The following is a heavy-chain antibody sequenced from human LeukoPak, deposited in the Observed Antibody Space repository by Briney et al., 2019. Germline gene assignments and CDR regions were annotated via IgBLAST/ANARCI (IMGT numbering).Heavy chain of an antibody. V-gene: IGHV4-59*01. J-gene: IGHJ4*02. CDR2: IYYSGST. Sequence: PSETLSLTCTVAGGSISSYYGSWIRQPPGKGLEWIGYIYYSGSTNYNPSLKSRVTISVDTSKNQFSLKLSSVTAADTAVYYCARRTVTTEIDYWGQGTLVTVSA. CDR1: GGSISSYY. D-gene: IGHD4-17*01. CDR3: ARRTVTTEIDY.